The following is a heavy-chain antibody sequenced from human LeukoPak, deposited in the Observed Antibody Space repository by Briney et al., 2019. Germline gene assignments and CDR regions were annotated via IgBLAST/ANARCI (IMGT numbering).Heavy chain of an antibody. CDR3: ARDLGTGLYYYYGMDV. CDR2: ILYDGSNK. J-gene: IGHJ6*02. D-gene: IGHD2-8*02. Sequence: GGSLRLSCAASGFTFSSYAMRWVRQAPGKGLEWVAVILYDGSNKYYADSVKGRFTISRDNSKNTLYLKMNSLRAEDTAVYYCARDLGTGLYYYYGMDVWGQGTTVTVSS. CDR1: GFTFSSYA. V-gene: IGHV3-30-3*01.